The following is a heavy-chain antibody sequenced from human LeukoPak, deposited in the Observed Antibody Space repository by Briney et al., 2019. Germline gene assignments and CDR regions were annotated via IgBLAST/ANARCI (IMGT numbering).Heavy chain of an antibody. V-gene: IGHV3-13*04. CDR3: ARRRGGLWSYSDAFDI. Sequence: GRSLSLSCAAAGFTFSSYDMHWVRQTTGEGLEWVSGIDTAGGTYYPGSAKGRFTISRDNAKNSLYLQMNSLRAGDTALYYCARRRGGLWSYSDAFDIWGQGTMVTVSS. J-gene: IGHJ3*02. CDR2: IDTAGGT. D-gene: IGHD3-10*01. CDR1: GFTFSSYD.